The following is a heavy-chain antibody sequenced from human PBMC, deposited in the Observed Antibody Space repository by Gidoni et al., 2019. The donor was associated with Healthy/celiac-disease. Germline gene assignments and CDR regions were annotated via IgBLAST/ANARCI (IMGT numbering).Heavy chain of an antibody. D-gene: IGHD3-16*01. V-gene: IGHV3-23*04. Sequence: EVQLVESGGGLVQPGGSLRLSCAASGFTFSSYAMSWVRQAPGKGLEWVSAISGSGGSTYYADSVKGRFTISRDNSKNTLYLQMNSLRAEDTAVYYCAKSKGRGSYFYYGMDVWGQGTTVTVSS. J-gene: IGHJ6*02. CDR1: GFTFSSYA. CDR2: ISGSGGST. CDR3: AKSKGRGSYFYYGMDV.